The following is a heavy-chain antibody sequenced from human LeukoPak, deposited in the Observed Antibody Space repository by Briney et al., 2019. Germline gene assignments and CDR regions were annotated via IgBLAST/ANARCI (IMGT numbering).Heavy chain of an antibody. CDR2: ISNDERNK. V-gene: IGHV3-30*04. Sequence: PGGSLRLSCAASGFIFTNFAMHWVRQAPGKGLEWVAVISNDERNKCYAESVKGRFTISRDNSNSMVYLQMTSLRLEDTAVYYCARPSPPGDGYNPSDQWGQGSLVIVSS. CDR1: GFIFTNFA. CDR3: ARPSPPGDGYNPSDQ. J-gene: IGHJ4*02. D-gene: IGHD5-24*01.